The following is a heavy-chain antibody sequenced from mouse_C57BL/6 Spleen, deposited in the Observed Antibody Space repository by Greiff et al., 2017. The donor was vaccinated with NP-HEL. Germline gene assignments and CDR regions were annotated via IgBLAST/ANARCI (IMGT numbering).Heavy chain of an antibody. V-gene: IGHV1-69*01. Sequence: QVQLQQPGAELVMPGASVKLSCKASGYTFTSYWMHWVKQRPGQGLERIGEIDPSDSYTNYNQKFKGKSTLTVDKSSSTAYMQLSSLTSEDSAVYYCARPYYYGSSYWYFDVWGTGTTVTVSS. J-gene: IGHJ1*03. CDR3: ARPYYYGSSYWYFDV. CDR1: GYTFTSYW. CDR2: IDPSDSYT. D-gene: IGHD1-1*01.